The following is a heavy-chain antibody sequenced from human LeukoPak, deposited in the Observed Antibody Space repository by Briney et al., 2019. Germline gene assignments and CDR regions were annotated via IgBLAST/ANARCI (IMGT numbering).Heavy chain of an antibody. CDR3: ARGGRRYCSGGSCYQYYFDY. Sequence: ASVKVSCKASGYTFTGYYMHWARQAPGQGLEWMGWINPNSGGTNYAQKFQGWVTMTRDTSISTAYMELSRLRSDDTAVYYCARGGRRYCSGGSCYQYYFDYWGQGTLVTVSS. D-gene: IGHD2-15*01. CDR2: INPNSGGT. V-gene: IGHV1-2*04. J-gene: IGHJ4*02. CDR1: GYTFTGYY.